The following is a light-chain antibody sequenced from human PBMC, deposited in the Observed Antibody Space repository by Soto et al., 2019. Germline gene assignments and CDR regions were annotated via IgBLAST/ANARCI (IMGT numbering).Light chain of an antibody. CDR1: SSDVGPYNR. J-gene: IGLJ2*01. Sequence: QSALTQPPSVSGSPGQSVTITCTGTSSDVGPYNRVSWYQQPPGTAPKLIIYEVNNRPSGVPDRFSGSKSGNTASLTISGLQAEDEADYHCSLYTTSSSRVVFGGGTKLTVL. CDR2: EVN. CDR3: SLYTTSSSRVV. V-gene: IGLV2-18*01.